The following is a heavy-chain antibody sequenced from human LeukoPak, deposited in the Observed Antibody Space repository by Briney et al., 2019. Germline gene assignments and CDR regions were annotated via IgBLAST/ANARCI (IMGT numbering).Heavy chain of an antibody. Sequence: SETLSLTCTVSGDSISSTNYYWGWIRQPPGKGLEWIGSIYYSGSTYYNPSLESRVTISVDTSKNQFSLKLSSVTAADTAVYYCARDNSVRDEAWWFNPWGQGTLVTVSS. CDR2: IYYSGST. CDR1: GDSISSTNYY. V-gene: IGHV4-39*07. CDR3: ARDNSVRDEAWWFNP. D-gene: IGHD5-24*01. J-gene: IGHJ5*02.